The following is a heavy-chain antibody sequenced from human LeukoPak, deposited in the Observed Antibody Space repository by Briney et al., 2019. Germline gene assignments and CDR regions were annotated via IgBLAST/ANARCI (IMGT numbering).Heavy chain of an antibody. CDR2: IYHSGST. CDR1: GYSISIGYY. J-gene: IGHJ4*02. CDR3: ARWVGATTRYFDY. D-gene: IGHD1-26*01. Sequence: PSETLSLTCAVSGYSISIGYYWGWIRQPPGKGLEWIGSIYHSGSTYYNPSLKSRVTISVDTSKNQFSLKLSSVTAADTAVYYCARWVGATTRYFDYWGQGTLVTVSS. V-gene: IGHV4-38-2*01.